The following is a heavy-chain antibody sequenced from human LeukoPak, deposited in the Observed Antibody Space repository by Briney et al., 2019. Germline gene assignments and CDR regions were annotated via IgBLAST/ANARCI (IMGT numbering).Heavy chain of an antibody. J-gene: IGHJ4*02. CDR1: GFTFSSYD. D-gene: IGHD3-10*01. Sequence: GGSLRLSCAASGFTFSSYDMHWVRQATGKGLEWVSAIGTAGDTYYPGSVKGRFTISRENAKNSLYLQMNSLKAEDTAVYYCARDFSAGGFDFWGQGTLVTVSS. CDR3: ARDFSAGGFDF. V-gene: IGHV3-13*01. CDR2: IGTAGDT.